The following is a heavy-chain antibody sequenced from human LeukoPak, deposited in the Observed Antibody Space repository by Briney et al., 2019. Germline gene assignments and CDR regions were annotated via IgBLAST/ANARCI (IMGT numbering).Heavy chain of an antibody. CDR1: GLTFNNYA. CDR2: TSGRGASK. V-gene: IGHV3-23*01. J-gene: IGHJ4*02. CDR3: AKGVVVAPDVTPFDY. D-gene: IGHD2-2*01. Sequence: QPGGSLRLSCAVSGLTFNNYAMSWVRQAPGKGLEWVSGTSGRGASKYYADSVKGRFTISRDNSKNTLYLQMNSLRAEDTAVYYCAKGVVVAPDVTPFDYWGQGTLVTVSS.